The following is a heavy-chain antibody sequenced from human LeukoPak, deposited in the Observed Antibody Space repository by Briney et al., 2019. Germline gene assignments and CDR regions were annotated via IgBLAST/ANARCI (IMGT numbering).Heavy chain of an antibody. V-gene: IGHV4-59*01. D-gene: IGHD3-16*02. J-gene: IGHJ4*02. CDR1: GGSISSYC. CDR2: IYNSGST. CDR3: AREDRLSHHTVFDY. Sequence: SETLSLTCTVSGGSISSYCWSWIRQPPGKGLEWIGYIYNSGSTNYNPSLKSRVTISVDTSKNQFSLKLSSVTAADTAVYYCAREDRLSHHTVFDYWGQGTLVTVPS.